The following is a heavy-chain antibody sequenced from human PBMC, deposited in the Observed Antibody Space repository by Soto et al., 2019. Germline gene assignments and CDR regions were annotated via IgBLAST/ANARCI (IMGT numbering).Heavy chain of an antibody. D-gene: IGHD5-12*01. CDR3: ARGLVATLRGGYYYYGMDV. CDR1: GGSFSGYY. Sequence: GTLSLTCAVYGGSFSGYYWSWIRQPPGKGLEWIGEINHSGSTNYNPSLKSRVTISVDTSKNQFSLKLSSVTAADTAVYYCARGLVATLRGGYYYYGMDVWGQGTTVTVS. J-gene: IGHJ6*02. CDR2: INHSGST. V-gene: IGHV4-34*01.